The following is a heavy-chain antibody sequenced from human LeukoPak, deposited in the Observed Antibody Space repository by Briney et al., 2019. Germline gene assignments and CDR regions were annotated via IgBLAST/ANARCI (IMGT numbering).Heavy chain of an antibody. CDR3: ARSTITTTAAGHFDL. CDR2: INPKSGDT. D-gene: IGHD6-13*01. V-gene: IGHV1-2*06. CDR1: GYTFTDYY. Sequence: ASIKVSCKSSGYTFTDYYVHWVRQPPGQGLEWMVRINPKSGDTNYAQTFQGRVTMSRDTSISTAYLELNSLIFDDTAVFYCARSTITTTAAGHFDLWGRGTLVTVSS. J-gene: IGHJ2*01.